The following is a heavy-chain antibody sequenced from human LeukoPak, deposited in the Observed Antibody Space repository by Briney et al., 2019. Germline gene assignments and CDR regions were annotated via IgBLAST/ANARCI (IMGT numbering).Heavy chain of an antibody. D-gene: IGHD1/OR15-1a*01. J-gene: IGHJ4*02. Sequence: GGSLRLSCAASGFTFPFSTYAMNWIRQAPGKGLEWVSGIGGSYGSINYADSVKGRFTISRDNSKNTLYLQMNSLRAEDTAVYYCAKDTGHGNRLVDHWGQGTLVTVSS. CDR2: IGGSYGSI. CDR1: GFTFPFSTYA. V-gene: IGHV3-23*01. CDR3: AKDTGHGNRLVDH.